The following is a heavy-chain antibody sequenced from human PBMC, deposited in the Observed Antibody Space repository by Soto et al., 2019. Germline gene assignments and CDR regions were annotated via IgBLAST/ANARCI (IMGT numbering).Heavy chain of an antibody. D-gene: IGHD3-3*02. CDR2: ISQSGTT. V-gene: IGHV4-34*01. CDR1: SGSFSGFY. J-gene: IGHJ4*02. Sequence: PSETLSLTCSIYSGSFSGFYWSWIRQPPGKRLEWIGEISQSGTTNYNPSLESRVTISVDMPNNEFSLDLTSVTAADTAVYYCARSHSFDGSIYHYYFDFWGQGTLVTVS. CDR3: ARSHSFDGSIYHYYFDF.